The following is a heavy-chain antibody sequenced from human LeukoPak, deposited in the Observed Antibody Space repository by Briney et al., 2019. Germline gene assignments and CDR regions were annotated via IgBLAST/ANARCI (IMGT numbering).Heavy chain of an antibody. Sequence: TTSETLSLTRTVSGGSISIGGYYGSWIRQHPGKGLEWIGYIYYSGITYYNPSLKSRVTISVDTSKNQFSLYLSSVTAADTAVYYCARVTSGEFADYWGQGTLVTVSS. D-gene: IGHD3-10*01. J-gene: IGHJ4*02. V-gene: IGHV4-31*03. CDR2: IYYSGIT. CDR1: GGSISIGGYY. CDR3: ARVTSGEFADY.